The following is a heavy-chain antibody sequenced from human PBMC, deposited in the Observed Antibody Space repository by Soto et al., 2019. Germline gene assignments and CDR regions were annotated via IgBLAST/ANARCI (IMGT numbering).Heavy chain of an antibody. CDR1: GCKFSNYA. CDR2: ISATGGGT. V-gene: IGHV3-23*01. CDR3: AKDRRAGGNSAFYFDF. D-gene: IGHD3-16*01. J-gene: IGHJ4*02. Sequence: GWLGRAGSASGCKFSNYAMSWVRQAAGKGLEWVSLISATGGGTYYADSVKGRFTISRDNSHNTLYLQVHSLTAEDTAVYYCAKDRRAGGNSAFYFDFWGQGAQVTVYS.